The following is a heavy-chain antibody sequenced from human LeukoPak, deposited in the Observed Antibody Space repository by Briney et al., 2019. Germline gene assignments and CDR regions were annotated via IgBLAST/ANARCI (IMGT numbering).Heavy chain of an antibody. V-gene: IGHV3-21*01. CDR2: ITTSSSYI. D-gene: IGHD3-22*01. CDR3: ATGGVHYYDSSADY. J-gene: IGHJ4*02. CDR1: GFTFSRSS. Sequence: PGGSLRLSCAASGFTFSRSSMNWVRQAPGKGLEWVSSITTSSSYIYYADSVKGRFTISRDNAKNSLYLQVDSLRGEDTAVYYCATGGVHYYDSSADYWGQGTLVTVSS.